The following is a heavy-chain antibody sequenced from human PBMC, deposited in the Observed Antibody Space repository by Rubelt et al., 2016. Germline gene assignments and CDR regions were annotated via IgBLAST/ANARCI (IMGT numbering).Heavy chain of an antibody. J-gene: IGHJ3*02. CDR3: ARRDGYNWDDAFDI. Sequence: QVQLVQSGAEMRKPGASVKVSCQTSGYTFTSYGISWVRQAPGQGLEWMGWISAYNGNTNYAQKITGRVTMTTDTPTSTAYMERRSLGSDDTAVYYCARRDGYNWDDAFDIWGQGTMVTVSS. D-gene: IGHD5-24*01. CDR1: GYTFTSYG. V-gene: IGHV1-18*01. CDR2: ISAYNGNT.